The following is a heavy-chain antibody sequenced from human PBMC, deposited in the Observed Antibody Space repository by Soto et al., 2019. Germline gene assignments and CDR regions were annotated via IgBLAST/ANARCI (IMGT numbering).Heavy chain of an antibody. Sequence: ASVKVSCKASGYTFTSYGISWVRQAPGQGLEWVGWISAYNGNTNYAQKLQGRGTMTTDTSTSTAYMELRSLRSEDTAVEYCGGVLDYGDPTGDWNYYSYGRDVGGQGTTVTAS. CDR1: GYTFTSYG. V-gene: IGHV1-18*01. D-gene: IGHD4-17*01. CDR2: ISAYNGNT. J-gene: IGHJ6*02. CDR3: GGVLDYGDPTGDWNYYSYGRDV.